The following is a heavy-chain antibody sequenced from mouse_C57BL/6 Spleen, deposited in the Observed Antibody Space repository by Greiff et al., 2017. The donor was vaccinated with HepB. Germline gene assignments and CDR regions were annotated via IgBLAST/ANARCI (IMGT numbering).Heavy chain of an antibody. Sequence: VMLVESGPGLVAPSQSLSITCTVSGFSLTSYGVHWVRQPPGKGLEWLVVIWSDGSTTYNSALKSRLSLSKDNSKSQVFLKMNSLQTDDTAMYYCARHDYGYGGAMDYWGQGTSVTVSS. CDR3: ARHDYGYGGAMDY. D-gene: IGHD2-2*01. V-gene: IGHV2-6-1*01. J-gene: IGHJ4*01. CDR2: IWSDGST. CDR1: GFSLTSYG.